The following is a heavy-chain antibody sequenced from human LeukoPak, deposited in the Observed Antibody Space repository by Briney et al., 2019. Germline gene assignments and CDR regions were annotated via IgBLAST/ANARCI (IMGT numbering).Heavy chain of an antibody. D-gene: IGHD3-10*01. Sequence: GASVTVSCKASGYTFTTYYMHWVRQAPGQGLEWMGIINPSGGSTNYAQKFQGRVTLTRDMSTSTVYMELSSLRSEDTAVYYCARGRGQITMVRGVINWFDPWGQGTLVTVSS. CDR3: ARGRGQITMVRGVINWFDP. J-gene: IGHJ5*02. CDR2: INPSGGST. V-gene: IGHV1-46*01. CDR1: GYTFTTYY.